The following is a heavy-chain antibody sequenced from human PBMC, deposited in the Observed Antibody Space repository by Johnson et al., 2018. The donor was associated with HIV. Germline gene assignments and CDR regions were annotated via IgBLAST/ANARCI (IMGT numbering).Heavy chain of an antibody. D-gene: IGHD4-17*01. CDR1: GFIFSDYA. CDR2: IWDDGSKK. Sequence: QVLLVESGGGVVQPGRSLRLSCAASGFIFSDYAMHWVRQAPGKGLEWVAVIWDDGSKKYYVDSVKGRFTISRDNSKNTLYLQMNSLRAEDTAIYYCAKDEEGDYGDLGAFNIWGQWTMVTVSS. J-gene: IGHJ3*02. V-gene: IGHV3-33*06. CDR3: AKDEEGDYGDLGAFNI.